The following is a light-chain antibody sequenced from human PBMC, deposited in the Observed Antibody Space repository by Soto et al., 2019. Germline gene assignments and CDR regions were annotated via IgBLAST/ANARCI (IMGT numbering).Light chain of an antibody. CDR2: GAS. CDR3: QQYDNLPLI. V-gene: IGKV1-33*01. Sequence: DIRMTQSPSSLSASVGDRVAITCRASQDISKYLNWYQQKPGKAPKLLIFGASDLETGVPSRFSGSGSGRDFTLTITCLQPEDIGTYYCQQYDNLPLIFGGGTKVEI. J-gene: IGKJ4*01. CDR1: QDISKY.